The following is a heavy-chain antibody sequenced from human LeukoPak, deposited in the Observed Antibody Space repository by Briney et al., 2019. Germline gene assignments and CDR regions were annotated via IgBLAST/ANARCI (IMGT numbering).Heavy chain of an antibody. V-gene: IGHV1-3*01. CDR3: ARDSGGDPGY. Sequence: GASVKVSCKASGATFTTYAIIWVRQAPGQRLEWMGWINAGNGNTKYSQKFQGRVTITRDTSASTAYMELSSLRSEDTAVYYCARDSGGDPGYWGQGTLVTVSS. CDR2: INAGNGNT. CDR1: GATFTTYA. D-gene: IGHD3-10*01. J-gene: IGHJ4*02.